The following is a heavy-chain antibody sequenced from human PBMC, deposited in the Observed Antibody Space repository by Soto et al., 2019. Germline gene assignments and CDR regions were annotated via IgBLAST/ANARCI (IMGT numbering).Heavy chain of an antibody. CDR2: ISYDGSNK. D-gene: IGHD1-26*01. Sequence: GGSLRLSCAASGFTFSSYAMHWVRQAPGKGLEWVAVISYDGSNKYYADSVKGRFTISRDNSKNTLYLQMNSLRAEDTAVYYCGRGGDSGRPGNYWGQGTLVTVSS. CDR1: GFTFSSYA. V-gene: IGHV3-30-3*01. J-gene: IGHJ4*02. CDR3: GRGGDSGRPGNY.